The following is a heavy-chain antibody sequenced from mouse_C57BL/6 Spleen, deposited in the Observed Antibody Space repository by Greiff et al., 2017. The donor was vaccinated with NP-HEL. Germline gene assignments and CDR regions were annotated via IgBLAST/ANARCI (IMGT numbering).Heavy chain of an antibody. CDR3: ARGGNYGSPYAMDY. Sequence: EVQVVESGGGLVKPGGSLKLSCAASGFTFSSYAMSWVRQTPEKRLEWVATISDGGSYTYYPDNVKGRFTISRDNAKNNLYLQMSHLKSEDTAMYYCARGGNYGSPYAMDYWGQGTSVTVSS. CDR2: ISDGGSYT. V-gene: IGHV5-4*01. CDR1: GFTFSSYA. J-gene: IGHJ4*01. D-gene: IGHD1-1*01.